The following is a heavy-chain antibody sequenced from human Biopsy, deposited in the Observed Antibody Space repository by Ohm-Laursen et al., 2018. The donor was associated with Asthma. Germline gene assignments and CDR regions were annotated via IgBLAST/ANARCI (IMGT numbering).Heavy chain of an antibody. J-gene: IGHJ4*02. CDR3: ARVTRITIFGVGGIQDY. D-gene: IGHD3-3*01. Sequence: SDTLSLTCTVSGGSASSGSYYWSWIRQPPGKGLEWIGYIYYSGSTNYNPSLKSRVTISVDTSKNQFSLKLSSVTAADTAVYYCARVTRITIFGVGGIQDYWGQGTLVTVSS. CDR2: IYYSGST. V-gene: IGHV4-61*01. CDR1: GGSASSGSYY.